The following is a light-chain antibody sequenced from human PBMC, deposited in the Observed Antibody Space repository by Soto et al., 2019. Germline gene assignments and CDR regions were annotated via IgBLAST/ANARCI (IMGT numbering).Light chain of an antibody. V-gene: IGKV1-17*01. CDR3: LQLNTYPWT. CDR1: QVITND. CDR2: AAS. Sequence: IQMTQSPSSLSASVGDRLSITCRASQVITNDLGWYQQKPGKAPKRLIYAASTLQSGVPSRVSGRGAGTEFPRTISCPQPEEVATLYCLQLNTYPWTFGQGTKVEIK. J-gene: IGKJ1*01.